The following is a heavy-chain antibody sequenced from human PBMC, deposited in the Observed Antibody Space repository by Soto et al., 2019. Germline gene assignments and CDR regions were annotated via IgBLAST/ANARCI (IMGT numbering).Heavy chain of an antibody. CDR3: ASENSYGHFGYYYDGMDV. CDR2: IYYSGST. Sequence: LSRTCTVSGGSVSTAGYYWGWIRQPPGKGLEWIGSIYYSGSTYYNPSLKSRVTISVDTSKNQFSLKLSYVTAADTAVYYCASENSYGHFGYYYDGMDVCGQGTSVT. J-gene: IGHJ6*02. D-gene: IGHD5-18*01. CDR1: GGSVSTAGYY. V-gene: IGHV4-39*01.